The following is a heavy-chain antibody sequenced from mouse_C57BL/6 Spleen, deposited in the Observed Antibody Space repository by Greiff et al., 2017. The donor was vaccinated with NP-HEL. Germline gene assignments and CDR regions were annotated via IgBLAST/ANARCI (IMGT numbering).Heavy chain of an antibody. Sequence: EVKLMESGAELVRPGASVKLSCTASGFNIKDDYMHWVKQRPEQGLEWIGWIDPENGDTEYASKFQGKATITADTSSNTAYLQLSSLTSEDTAVYYCTTAPYGSSPFAYWGQGTLVTVSA. CDR3: TTAPYGSSPFAY. CDR2: IDPENGDT. J-gene: IGHJ3*01. CDR1: GFNIKDDY. D-gene: IGHD1-1*01. V-gene: IGHV14-4*01.